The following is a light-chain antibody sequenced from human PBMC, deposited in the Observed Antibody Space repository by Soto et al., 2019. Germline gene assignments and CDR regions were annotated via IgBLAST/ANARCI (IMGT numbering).Light chain of an antibody. CDR2: LGS. V-gene: IGKV2-28*01. Sequence: DIVMTQSPLSLPVTPGEPASISCRCSQSLLNSNGYKYLDWYLQKPGQSPQLXXYLGSNRASGVPDRFSGSGSGTDCTLKIGRVEAEDGGVYYGMQALQSPLTFGQGTRLEIK. CDR1: QSLLNSNGYKY. J-gene: IGKJ5*01. CDR3: MQALQSPLT.